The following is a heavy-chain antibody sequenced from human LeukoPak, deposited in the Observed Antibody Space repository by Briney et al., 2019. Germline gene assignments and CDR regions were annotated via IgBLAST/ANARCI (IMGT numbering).Heavy chain of an antibody. V-gene: IGHV1-18*04. D-gene: IGHD3-10*01. J-gene: IGHJ4*02. CDR3: ARVNMVRGVTLLDY. CDR1: GYTFTGYY. Sequence: ASVKVSCKASGYTFTGYYMHWVRQAPGQGLEWMGGISAYNGNTNYAQKLQGRVTMTTDTSTSTAYMELRSLRSDDTAVYYCARVNMVRGVTLLDYWGQGTLVTVSS. CDR2: ISAYNGNT.